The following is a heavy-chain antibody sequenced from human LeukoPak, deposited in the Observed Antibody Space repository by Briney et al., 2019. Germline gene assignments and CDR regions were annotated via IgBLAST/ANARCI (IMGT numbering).Heavy chain of an antibody. J-gene: IGHJ4*02. D-gene: IGHD6-13*01. V-gene: IGHV3-21*01. CDR3: ARVVGQQFDY. Sequence: GGSLRLSCAASGFTFSSYTMKWVRQAPGKGLEWVSSISTGSSYMYYADSVKGRFTVSRDNAKNSLYLQMNSLRAEDTAVYYCARVVGQQFDYWGRGTLVTVSS. CDR2: ISTGSSYM. CDR1: GFTFSSYT.